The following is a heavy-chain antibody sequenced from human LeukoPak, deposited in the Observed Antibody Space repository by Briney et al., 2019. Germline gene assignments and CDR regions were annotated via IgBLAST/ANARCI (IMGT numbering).Heavy chain of an antibody. CDR2: ISGSGGST. Sequence: PGGSLRLSCAASGFTFSSYAMSWVRQAPGEGLEWVSIISGSGGSTYYADSVKGRFTISRDNSKNTLYLQMDSLRAEDTAVYYCAKDAGVTATRFDCWGQGTLVTVSS. J-gene: IGHJ4*02. CDR1: GFTFSSYA. V-gene: IGHV3-23*01. CDR3: AKDAGVTATRFDC. D-gene: IGHD2-21*02.